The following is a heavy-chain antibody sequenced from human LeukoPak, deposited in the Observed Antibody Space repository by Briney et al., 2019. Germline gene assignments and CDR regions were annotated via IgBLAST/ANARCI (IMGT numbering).Heavy chain of an antibody. CDR3: ARSKQANFWSGYYFDY. J-gene: IGHJ4*02. V-gene: IGHV3-64*01. Sequence: GGSLRLSCAASGFTFSSYAMHWVRQAPGKGLEYVSAISSNGGSTYYANSVKGRFTISRDNSKNTLYLQMGGLRAEDMAVYYCARSKQANFWSGYYFDYWGQGTLVTVSS. CDR1: GFTFSSYA. CDR2: ISSNGGST. D-gene: IGHD3-3*01.